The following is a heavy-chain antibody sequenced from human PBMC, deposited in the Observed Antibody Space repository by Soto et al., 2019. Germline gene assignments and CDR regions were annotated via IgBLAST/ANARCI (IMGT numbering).Heavy chain of an antibody. CDR2: IGVYNGKT. CDR1: GYTFTKYG. J-gene: IGHJ6*02. Sequence: QEQLVQSGGEVKKPGASVRVSCKASGYTFTKYGITWVRQAPGQGLEWMGWIGVYNGKTNYARKLQGRVIMTADTSASTAYMELRSLRSDDTAVYYCSRARYCTSSSCYIHYYYGMDIWGQGTTVSVSS. V-gene: IGHV1-18*04. D-gene: IGHD2-2*02. CDR3: SRARYCTSSSCYIHYYYGMDI.